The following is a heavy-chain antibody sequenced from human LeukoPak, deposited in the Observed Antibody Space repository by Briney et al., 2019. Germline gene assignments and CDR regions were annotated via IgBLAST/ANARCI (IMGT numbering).Heavy chain of an antibody. CDR3: ARGDAFSGDH. CDR1: GFSFTNFW. Sequence: GGSLRLSCAVFGFSFTNFWMSWVRQAPGRGLEWVANIHPEGNEKYHVESVKGRFTISRDNTKNLLFLQMNGLRVEDTAVYYCARGDAFSGDHWGQGTLVTVSS. V-gene: IGHV3-7*04. CDR2: IHPEGNEK. J-gene: IGHJ4*02.